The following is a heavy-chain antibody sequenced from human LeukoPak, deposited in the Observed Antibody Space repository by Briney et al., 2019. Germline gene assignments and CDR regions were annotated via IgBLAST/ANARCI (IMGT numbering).Heavy chain of an antibody. CDR2: IIPIFGTA. CDR1: GGTFSSYA. V-gene: IGHV1-69*13. D-gene: IGHD2-2*02. Sequence: SVKVSCKASGGTFSSYAISWVRQAPGQGLEWMGGIIPIFGTANYAQKFQGRVTITADESTSTAYMELSSLRSEDTAVYYCAREGAVVPAAISVYWGQGTLVTVSS. CDR3: AREGAVVPAAISVY. J-gene: IGHJ4*02.